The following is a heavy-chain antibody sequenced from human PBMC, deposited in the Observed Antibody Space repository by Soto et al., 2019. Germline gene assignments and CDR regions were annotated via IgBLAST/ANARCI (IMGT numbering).Heavy chain of an antibody. D-gene: IGHD2-15*01. Sequence: QVQLVESGGGLVKPGGSLRLSCAASGFPFSDFYMSWIRQAPGKGLEWLAHISGTGDTIYHAESVKGRFTISRENAKNLLFLQMDGLIADDAAVYYCARDPSEEYGSSRHYFDLWGQGALVTVSS. CDR2: ISGTGDTI. CDR3: ARDPSEEYGSSRHYFDL. J-gene: IGHJ4*02. V-gene: IGHV3-11*01. CDR1: GFPFSDFY.